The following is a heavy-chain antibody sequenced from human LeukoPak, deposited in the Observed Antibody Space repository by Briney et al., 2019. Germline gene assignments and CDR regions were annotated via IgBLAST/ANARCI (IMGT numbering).Heavy chain of an antibody. CDR1: GGSISSYY. CDR3: ARGGYYGSGSYYMWVY. D-gene: IGHD3-10*01. V-gene: IGHV4-59*01. Sequence: SETLSLTCTVSGGSISSYYWSWIRQAPGKGLEWMGYIYYSGSTNYNPSLKSRVTISVDTSKNQFSLKLSSVTAADTAVYYCARGGYYGSGSYYMWVYWGQGILVTVSS. J-gene: IGHJ4*02. CDR2: IYYSGST.